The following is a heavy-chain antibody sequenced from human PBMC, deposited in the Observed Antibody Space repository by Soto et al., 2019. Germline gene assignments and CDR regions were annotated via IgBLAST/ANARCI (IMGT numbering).Heavy chain of an antibody. Sequence: VQLVESGGGLVQPGGSLRLSCAASGFTFSSYGMHWVRQAPGKGLEWVAVVSSAGSTKYYADSVKGRFTISRDNSKNTVFLQMNSLRAEDTAVYYCAKDLGYSYGGFFDYWGQGTLVTVSS. V-gene: IGHV3-30*18. CDR1: GFTFSSYG. J-gene: IGHJ4*02. CDR3: AKDLGYSYGGFFDY. CDR2: VSSAGSTK. D-gene: IGHD5-18*01.